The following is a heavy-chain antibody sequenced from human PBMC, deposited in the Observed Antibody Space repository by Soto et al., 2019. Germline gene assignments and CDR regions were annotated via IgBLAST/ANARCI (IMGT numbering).Heavy chain of an antibody. CDR3: AREYFDYGEAFDY. CDR1: GITFSSYS. V-gene: IGHV3-21*01. CDR2: ISSSSTYI. Sequence: ESGGGLVEPGGSLRLSCAASGITFSSYSMNWVRQAPGKGLEWVSSISSSSTYIYYADSVKGRFTISRDNAKNSLYLQMNSLRAEDTAVYYCAREYFDYGEAFDYWGQGTLVTVSS. D-gene: IGHD4-17*01. J-gene: IGHJ4*02.